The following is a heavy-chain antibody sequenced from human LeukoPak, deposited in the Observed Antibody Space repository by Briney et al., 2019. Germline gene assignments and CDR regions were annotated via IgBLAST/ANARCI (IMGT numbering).Heavy chain of an antibody. CDR1: GFTFSSYA. Sequence: PGGSLRLSCAASGFTFSSYAMSWGRQAPGKGLEWGSAISGSGGSTYYADSVKGRFTISRDNSKNTLYLQMNSLRAEDTAVYYCAKVAPLDYYDSSGYYYSFDYWGQGTLVTVSS. J-gene: IGHJ4*02. CDR2: ISGSGGST. D-gene: IGHD3-22*01. V-gene: IGHV3-23*01. CDR3: AKVAPLDYYDSSGYYYSFDY.